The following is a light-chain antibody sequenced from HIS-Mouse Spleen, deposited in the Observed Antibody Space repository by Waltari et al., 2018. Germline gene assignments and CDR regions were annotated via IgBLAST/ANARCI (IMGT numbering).Light chain of an antibody. CDR3: QQRSNWLT. V-gene: IGKV3-11*01. Sequence: EIVLTQSPATLSLSPGERATLSCRASQRVSSYLAWYQQKPGQAPRLLIYYASNRATGIPARFSGSGSGTDFTLTISSLEPEDFAVYYCQQRSNWLTFGGGTKVEIK. CDR2: YAS. J-gene: IGKJ4*01. CDR1: QRVSSY.